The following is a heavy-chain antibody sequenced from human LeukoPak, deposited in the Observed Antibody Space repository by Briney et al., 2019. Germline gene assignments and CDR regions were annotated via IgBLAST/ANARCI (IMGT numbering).Heavy chain of an antibody. CDR2: IYSSGST. V-gene: IGHV4-4*07. CDR3: ARVPRYAFDI. Sequence: SETLSLTCTVSGCSISSYYWSWIRQPAGKGLEWIGRIYSSGSTNYNPSLKSRVTMSVDTSKNQFSLKLTSMTAADTAVYFCARVPRYAFDIWGQGTMVTVSS. CDR1: GCSISSYY. J-gene: IGHJ3*02.